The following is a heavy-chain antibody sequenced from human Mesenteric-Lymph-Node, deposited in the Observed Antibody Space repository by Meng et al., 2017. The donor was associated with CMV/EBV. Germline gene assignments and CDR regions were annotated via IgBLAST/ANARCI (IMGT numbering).Heavy chain of an antibody. CDR2: ISGSAIDT. CDR1: GFTFSSYD. J-gene: IGHJ4*02. Sequence: GESLKISCAASGFTFSSYDMSWVRQAPGKGLEWVSAISGSAIDTYYADSLKGRFTISRDNSKNTLYLQMGSLRVEDMAMYYCARRSCSDTSCYSGFDYWGQGTLVTVSS. V-gene: IGHV3-23*01. D-gene: IGHD2-2*01. CDR3: ARRSCSDTSCYSGFDY.